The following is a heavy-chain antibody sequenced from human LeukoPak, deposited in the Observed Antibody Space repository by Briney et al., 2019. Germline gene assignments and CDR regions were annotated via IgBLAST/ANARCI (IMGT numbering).Heavy chain of an antibody. CDR1: GGSISTYY. J-gene: IGHJ5*02. CDR2: ISDSGST. V-gene: IGHV4-59*12. CDR3: ARDSGTTGEVKFDP. D-gene: IGHD3-10*01. Sequence: SETLSLTCTVSGGSISTYYWSWIRQPPGKGLEWIGYISDSGSTYYNPSLKSRVTISVDTSKNQFSLKLSSVIAADTAVYYCARDSGTTGEVKFDPWGQGTLVTVSS.